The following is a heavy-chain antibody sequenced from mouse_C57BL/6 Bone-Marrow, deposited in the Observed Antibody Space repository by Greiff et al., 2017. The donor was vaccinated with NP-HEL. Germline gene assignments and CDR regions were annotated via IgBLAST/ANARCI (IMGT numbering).Heavy chain of an antibody. CDR1: GFTFSSYA. V-gene: IGHV5-4*01. CDR2: ISDGGSYT. J-gene: IGHJ3*01. CDR3: ARGGIPFAY. Sequence: EVQLVESGGGLVKPGGSLKLSCAASGFTFSSYAMSWVRQTPEKRLEWVATISDGGSYTYYPDNVKGRFTISRDNAKNNLYLQMSHLKSEDTAMYYCARGGIPFAYWGQGTLVTVSA.